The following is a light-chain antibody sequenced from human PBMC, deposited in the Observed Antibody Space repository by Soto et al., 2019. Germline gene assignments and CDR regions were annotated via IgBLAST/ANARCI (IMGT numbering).Light chain of an antibody. CDR1: SGDIGAYDR. Sequence: QSALTQPASVSGSPGQSVILSCSGTSGDIGAYDRVAWFQQHPGEVPKLLLRDVTNRPSGVSGRFSGSKSGNTAYLTISGLRPEDEADYYCSSSTHSNTVVFGGGTKLTVL. J-gene: IGLJ3*02. CDR3: SSSTHSNTVV. CDR2: DVT. V-gene: IGLV2-14*03.